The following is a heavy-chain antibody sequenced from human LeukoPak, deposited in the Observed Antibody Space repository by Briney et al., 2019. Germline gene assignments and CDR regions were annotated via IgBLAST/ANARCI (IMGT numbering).Heavy chain of an antibody. Sequence: GGSLRLSCAASGVTFSSFSLTWVRQAPGKGLEWLSYISSNSVTTSYADSVKGRFTSSRDYAKNSLYLQMNSLRAEDTAVYYCGRVARGNYYHFDSWGQGTLVTVSS. CDR3: GRVARGNYYHFDS. D-gene: IGHD1-26*01. CDR2: ISSNSVTT. J-gene: IGHJ4*02. V-gene: IGHV3-48*04. CDR1: GVTFSSFS.